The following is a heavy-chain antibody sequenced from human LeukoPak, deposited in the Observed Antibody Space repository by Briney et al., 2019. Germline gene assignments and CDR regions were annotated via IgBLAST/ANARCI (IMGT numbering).Heavy chain of an antibody. CDR3: AKDRCSNGIGCLYYYMDV. Sequence: GGSLRLSCAASGLSFRSYSMSWVRQAPGKGLEWVANIKRDGTEKYYVGSVEGRFTISRDNAKNSLYLQMNSLRAEDTAVYYCAKDRCSNGIGCLYYYMDVWGKGTTVTISS. CDR1: GLSFRSYS. V-gene: IGHV3-7*01. J-gene: IGHJ6*03. CDR2: IKRDGTEK. D-gene: IGHD2-2*01.